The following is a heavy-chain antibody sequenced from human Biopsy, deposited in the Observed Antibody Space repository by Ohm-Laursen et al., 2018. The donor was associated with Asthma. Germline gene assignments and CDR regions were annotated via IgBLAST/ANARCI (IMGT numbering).Heavy chain of an antibody. CDR3: SRGNSSNWPHYYFDY. CDR1: GFALSRDH. D-gene: IGHD2-2*01. Sequence: SLRLSCAPSGFALSRDHMFRVRQAPGKGLEWVSVIYSGGTSHNADSVRGQFTISSDYSKNTMYLQMHSLRAEDSDVYDCSRGNSSNWPHYYFDYWGQGTLVTVSS. J-gene: IGHJ4*02. V-gene: IGHV3-53*01. CDR2: IYSGGTS.